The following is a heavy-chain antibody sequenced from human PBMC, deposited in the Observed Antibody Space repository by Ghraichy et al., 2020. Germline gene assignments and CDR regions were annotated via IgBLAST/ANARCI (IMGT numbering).Heavy chain of an antibody. CDR2: TYYRSKWYN. D-gene: IGHD2-21*02. V-gene: IGHV6-1*01. Sequence: SQTLSLTCAISGDSVSSNSAAWNWIRQSPSRGLEWLGRTYYRSKWYNDYAISVKSRLTINADTSKNQLSLQLNSVTPEDTAVYYCARDQYSCGNDCYKTFDIWGQGTMVTVSS. CDR1: GDSVSSNSAA. J-gene: IGHJ3*02. CDR3: ARDQYSCGNDCYKTFDI.